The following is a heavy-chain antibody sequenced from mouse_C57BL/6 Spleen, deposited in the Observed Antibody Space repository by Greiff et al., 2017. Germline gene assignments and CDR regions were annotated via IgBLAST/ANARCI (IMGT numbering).Heavy chain of an antibody. J-gene: IGHJ2*01. CDR1: GFTFSSYG. CDR3: ARLITTVGFDY. Sequence: EVKLMESGGDLVKPGGSLKLSCAASGFTFSSYGMSWVRQTPDKRLEWVATISSGGSYTYYPDSVKGRFTISRDNAKNTLYLQMSSLKSEDTAMYYCARLITTVGFDYWGQGTTLTVSS. CDR2: ISSGGSYT. V-gene: IGHV5-6*01. D-gene: IGHD1-1*01.